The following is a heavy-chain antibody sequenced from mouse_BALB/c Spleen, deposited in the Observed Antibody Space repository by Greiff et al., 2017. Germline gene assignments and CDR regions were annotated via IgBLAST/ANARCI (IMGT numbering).Heavy chain of an antibody. V-gene: IGHV2-9*02. D-gene: IGHD2-14*01. CDR2: IWAGGST. CDR1: GFSLTSYG. Sequence: VKLVESGPGLVAPSQSLSITCTVSGFSLTSYGVHWVRQPPGKGLEWLGVIWAGGSTNYNSALMSRLSISKDNSKSQVFLKMNSLQTDDTAMYYCASYRYDEAWFAYWGQGTLVTVSA. CDR3: ASYRYDEAWFAY. J-gene: IGHJ3*01.